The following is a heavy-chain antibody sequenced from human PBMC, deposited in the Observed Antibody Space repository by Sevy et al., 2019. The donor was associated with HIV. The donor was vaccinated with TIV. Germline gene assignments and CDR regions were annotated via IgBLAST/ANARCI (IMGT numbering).Heavy chain of an antibody. CDR2: IKQDGSEK. V-gene: IGHV3-7*01. D-gene: IGHD2-2*01. CDR1: GFTFSSYW. Sequence: GGSLGLSCAASGFTFSSYWMSWVRQAPGKGLEWVANIKQDGSEKYYVDSVKGRFTISRDNAKNSLYLQMNSLRAEDTAVYYCARVYCSSTSCETGWFDPWGQGTLVTVSS. CDR3: ARVYCSSTSCETGWFDP. J-gene: IGHJ5*02.